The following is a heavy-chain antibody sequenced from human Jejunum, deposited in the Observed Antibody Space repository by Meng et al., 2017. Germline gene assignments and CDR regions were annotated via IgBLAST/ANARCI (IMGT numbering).Heavy chain of an antibody. V-gene: IGHV4-34*01. CDR2: INDSGST. D-gene: IGHD4-11*01. CDR1: GVSISYYY. CDR3: ARGNEYSNYGADF. J-gene: IGHJ4*02. Sequence: LRGAGLVKRSGARSHTCAVYGVSISYYYWTWIRQPPGKGLEWIGEINDSGSTNYNPSLKSLATRSVDTSKKQFYLRVSSVTAADTAVYYCARGNEYSNYGADFWGQGTLVTVSS.